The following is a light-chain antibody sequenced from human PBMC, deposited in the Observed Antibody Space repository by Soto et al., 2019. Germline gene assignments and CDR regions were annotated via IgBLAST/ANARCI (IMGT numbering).Light chain of an antibody. CDR1: QNINNY. J-gene: IGKJ5*01. CDR3: QQYETLPT. V-gene: IGKV1-33*01. CDR2: DAS. Sequence: DIQMTQSPSSLSASVGDRVTISCQASQNINNYLNWYQQKPGRAPKLLFYDASNLEAGVPSRLRGSGSGTDFTFTIRRLQPEDIATYYCQQYETLPTFGQGTRLEIK.